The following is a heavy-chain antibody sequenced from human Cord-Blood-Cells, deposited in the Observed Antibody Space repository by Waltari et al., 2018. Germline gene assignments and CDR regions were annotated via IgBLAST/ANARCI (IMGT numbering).Heavy chain of an antibody. D-gene: IGHD1-1*01. V-gene: IGHV1-69*01. CDR1: GGTFSSHA. CDR3: AREGAGTHAFDI. J-gene: IGHJ3*02. CDR2: IIPIFGTA. Sequence: QAQLVQSGAEVKKPAFSVKVSCKASGGTFSSHAISWVRQAPGQGLEWMGGIIPIFGTANYAQKFQGRVTITADESTSTAYMELSSLRSEDTAVYYCAREGAGTHAFDIWGQGTWSPSLQ.